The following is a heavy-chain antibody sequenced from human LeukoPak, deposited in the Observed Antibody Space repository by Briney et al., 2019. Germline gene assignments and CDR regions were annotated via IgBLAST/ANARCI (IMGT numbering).Heavy chain of an antibody. CDR2: IYYSGST. CDR1: GGSISSSSYY. V-gene: IGHV4-39*07. Sequence: PSETLSLTCTDSGGSISSSSYYWGWIRQPPGKGLEWIGSIYYSGSTYYNPSLKSRVTISVDTSKNQFSLKLSSVTAADTAVYYCARGSVTAFIDYWGQGTLVTVSS. D-gene: IGHD2-21*02. CDR3: ARGSVTAFIDY. J-gene: IGHJ4*02.